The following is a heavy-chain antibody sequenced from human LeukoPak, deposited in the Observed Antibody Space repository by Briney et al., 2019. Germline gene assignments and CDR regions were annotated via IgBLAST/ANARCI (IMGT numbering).Heavy chain of an antibody. CDR3: AKRSLLWFGELSEGDAFDI. D-gene: IGHD3-10*01. Sequence: SETLSLTCTVSGDSISNYYWSWIRQPPGKGLEWIGYIYYSGSTNYNPSLKSRITISVDTSKNQFSLKLSSVTTADTAVYYCAKRSLLWFGELSEGDAFDIWGQGTMVTVSS. CDR2: IYYSGST. J-gene: IGHJ3*02. V-gene: IGHV4-59*01. CDR1: GDSISNYY.